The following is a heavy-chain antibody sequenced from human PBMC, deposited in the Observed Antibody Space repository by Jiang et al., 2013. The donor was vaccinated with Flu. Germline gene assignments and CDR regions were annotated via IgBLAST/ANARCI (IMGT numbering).Heavy chain of an antibody. CDR1: GGSFSGYY. V-gene: IGHV4-34*01. Sequence: LLKPSETLSLTCAVYGGSFSGYYWSWIRQPPGKGLEWIGEINHSGSTNYNPSLKSRVTISVDTSKNQFSLKLSSVTAADTAVYYCARRPGYCSSTSCYGLGMDVWGQGTTVTVSS. CDR3: ARRPGYCSSTSCYGLGMDV. CDR2: INHSGST. J-gene: IGHJ6*02. D-gene: IGHD2-2*01.